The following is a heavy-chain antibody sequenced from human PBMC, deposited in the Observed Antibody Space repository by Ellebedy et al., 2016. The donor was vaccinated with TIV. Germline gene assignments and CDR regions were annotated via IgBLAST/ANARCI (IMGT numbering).Heavy chain of an antibody. CDR3: ARIFLLEMATIVGPNDAFDI. Sequence: AASVKVSCKASGYTFTSYYMHWVRQAPGQGLKWMGIINPSGGSTSYAQKFQGRVTMTRDTSTSTVYMELSSVRSEDTAVYYCARIFLLEMATIVGPNDAFDIWGQGTMVTVSS. V-gene: IGHV1-46*01. J-gene: IGHJ3*02. CDR1: GYTFTSYY. CDR2: INPSGGST. D-gene: IGHD5-24*01.